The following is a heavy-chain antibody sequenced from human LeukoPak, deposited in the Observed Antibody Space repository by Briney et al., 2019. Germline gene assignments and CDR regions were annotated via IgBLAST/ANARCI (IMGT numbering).Heavy chain of an antibody. CDR3: ARDLGSGWQRNFDY. CDR2: ISAYNGNT. V-gene: IGHV1-18*04. CDR1: GYTFTSYY. Sequence: ASVKVSCKASGYTFTSYYMHWVRQAPGQGLEWMGWISAYNGNTNYAQKLQGRVTMTTDTSTSTAYMELRSLRSDDTAVYYCARDLGSGWQRNFDYWGQGTLVTVSS. D-gene: IGHD6-19*01. J-gene: IGHJ4*02.